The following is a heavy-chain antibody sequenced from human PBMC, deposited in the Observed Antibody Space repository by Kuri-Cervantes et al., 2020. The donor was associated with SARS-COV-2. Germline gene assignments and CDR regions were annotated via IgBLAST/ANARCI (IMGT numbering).Heavy chain of an antibody. D-gene: IGHD6-13*01. CDR3: ARYSSSWSYYMDV. Sequence: KVSCKTSGYSFTTYWVAWVRQMPGRSLEWMGIIYPGDSDTRYSPSFEGQVTISADKSINTAYLQWSSLKASDTAMYYCARYSSSWSYYMDVWGKGTTVTVSS. CDR2: IYPGDSDT. V-gene: IGHV5-51*01. J-gene: IGHJ6*03. CDR1: GYSFTTYW.